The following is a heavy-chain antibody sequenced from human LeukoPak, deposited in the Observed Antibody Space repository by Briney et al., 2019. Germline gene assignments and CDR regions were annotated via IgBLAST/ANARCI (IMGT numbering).Heavy chain of an antibody. CDR3: ARGPRITMVRGAYYYYGMDV. CDR1: GFTFSSYW. Sequence: GGSLRLSCAASGFTFSSYWMSWVRQAPGKGLEWVANINQDGSEKDYVDSVKGRFTISRDNAKNSLHLQMNRPRADDTAVYYCARGPRITMVRGAYYYYGMDVWGQGTTVTVSS. CDR2: INQDGSEK. D-gene: IGHD3-10*01. V-gene: IGHV3-7*01. J-gene: IGHJ6*02.